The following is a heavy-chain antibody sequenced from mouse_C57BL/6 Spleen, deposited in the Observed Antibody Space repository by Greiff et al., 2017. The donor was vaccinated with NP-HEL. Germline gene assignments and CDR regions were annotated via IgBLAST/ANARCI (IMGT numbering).Heavy chain of an antibody. V-gene: IGHV1-81*01. J-gene: IGHJ2*01. CDR3: AREGGTTVVSDY. CDR1: GYTFTSYG. CDR2: IYPRSGNT. Sequence: QVQLKESGAELARPGASVKLSCKASGYTFTSYGISWVKQRTGQGLEWIGEIYPRSGNTYYNEKFKGKATLTEDKSSSTAYMELRSLTSEDAAVYCCAREGGTTVVSDYWGQGTTLTVSS. D-gene: IGHD1-1*01.